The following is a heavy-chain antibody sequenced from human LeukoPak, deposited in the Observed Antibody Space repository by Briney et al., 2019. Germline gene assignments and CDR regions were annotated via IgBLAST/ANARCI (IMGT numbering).Heavy chain of an antibody. D-gene: IGHD6-13*01. Sequence: KPSETLSLTCAVYGGSFSGYYWSWIRQPPGKGLEWIGEIVHSGNTKYNPSLESRVTISVDTSKNQFSLNLTSVTAADTAVYYCARFGSSTWYKGAFDIWGQGTMVTVAS. CDR1: GGSFSGYY. CDR3: ARFGSSTWYKGAFDI. J-gene: IGHJ3*02. V-gene: IGHV4-34*12. CDR2: IVHSGNT.